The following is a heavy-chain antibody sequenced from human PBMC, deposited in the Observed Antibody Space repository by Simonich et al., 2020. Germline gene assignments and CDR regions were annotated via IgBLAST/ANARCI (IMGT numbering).Heavy chain of an antibody. CDR3: ARDGERYCGGDCYSYFDY. J-gene: IGHJ4*02. CDR2: IQNKGNNK. V-gene: IGHV3-30*07. CDR1: GFTFSSYA. D-gene: IGHD2-21*02. Sequence: QVQLVESGGGVVQPGRSLRLSCAASGFTFSSYAMHWVRQAPGKGLEWGADIQNKGNNKYYADSVNGRCTISRDNAKNTLYLQMNSLRAEDTAVYYCARDGERYCGGDCYSYFDYWGQGTLVTVSS.